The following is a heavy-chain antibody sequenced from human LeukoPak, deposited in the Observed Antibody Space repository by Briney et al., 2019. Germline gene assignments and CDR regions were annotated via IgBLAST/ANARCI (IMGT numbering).Heavy chain of an antibody. D-gene: IGHD3-10*01. J-gene: IGHJ4*02. CDR3: ARAALRGTYFDY. V-gene: IGHV3-66*01. CDR2: IYSGGST. Sequence: GGSLRLSCAASGFTVSSNYMSWVRQAPGEGLEWVSVIYSGGSTYYADSVKGRFTISRDNSKNTLYLQMNSLRAEDTAVYYCARAALRGTYFDYWGQGTLVTVSS. CDR1: GFTVSSNY.